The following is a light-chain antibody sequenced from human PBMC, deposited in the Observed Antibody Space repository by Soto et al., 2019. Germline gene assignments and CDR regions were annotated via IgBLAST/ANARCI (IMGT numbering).Light chain of an antibody. CDR3: KSYAGSNTYV. Sequence: QSALTQPPSASGSPGQSVTISCTGTKNDIGVYGFVFWYQHHPGKAPRLIIYEVVQRPSGVPDRFSGSKSGNTASRTVSGLQAADEADYFCKSYAGSNTYVFGSGTKVTVL. CDR2: EVV. J-gene: IGLJ1*01. CDR1: KNDIGVYGF. V-gene: IGLV2-8*01.